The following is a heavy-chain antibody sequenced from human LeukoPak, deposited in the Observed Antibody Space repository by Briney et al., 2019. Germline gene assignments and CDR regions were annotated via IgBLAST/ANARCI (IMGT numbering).Heavy chain of an antibody. D-gene: IGHD3-22*01. V-gene: IGHV4-61*02. Sequence: PSETLSLTCTVSGGSISSGSYYWSWIRQPAGKGLEWIGRIYTSGSTSYNPSLKSRVTISVDTSKNQFSLKLSSVTAADTAVYYCARDSITMILENAFDIWGQGTMVTVSS. CDR3: ARDSITMILENAFDI. J-gene: IGHJ3*02. CDR2: IYTSGST. CDR1: GGSISSGSYY.